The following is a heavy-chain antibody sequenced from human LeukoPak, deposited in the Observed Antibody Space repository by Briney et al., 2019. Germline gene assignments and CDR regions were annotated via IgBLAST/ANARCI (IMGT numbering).Heavy chain of an antibody. D-gene: IGHD3-10*01. CDR2: IYASGST. J-gene: IGHJ5*02. V-gene: IGHV4-4*07. CDR1: GASITSYY. CDR3: ARDSGTTGEVKFDP. Sequence: SQTLSLTCAVSGASITSYYWSWIRQPAGKGLEWIGRIYASGSTTYNPSLKSRVTMAVDTSKTQFSLKLSSVTAADTAVYYCARDSGTTGEVKFDPWGQGTLVTVSA.